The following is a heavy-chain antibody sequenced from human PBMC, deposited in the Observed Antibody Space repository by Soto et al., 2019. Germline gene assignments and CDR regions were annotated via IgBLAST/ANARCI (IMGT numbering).Heavy chain of an antibody. V-gene: IGHV3-48*01. CDR3: ARDAPPDDY. J-gene: IGHJ4*02. CDR2: ISSSSSTI. Sequence: PGGSLRLSCAASGFTFSSYSMNWVRQAPGKGLEWVSYISSSSSTIYYADSVKGRFTISRDNAKNSLYLQMNSLRAEDTAVYYSARDAPPDDYWGQGTLVTVSS. CDR1: GFTFSSYS.